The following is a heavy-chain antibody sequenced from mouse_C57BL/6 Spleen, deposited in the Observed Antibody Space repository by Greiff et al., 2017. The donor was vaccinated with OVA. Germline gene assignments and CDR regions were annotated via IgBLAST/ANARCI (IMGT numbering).Heavy chain of an antibody. CDR2: INPNNGGT. CDR1: GYTFTDYN. Sequence: EVKLMESGPELVKPGASVKIPCKASGYTFTDYNMDWVKQSHGKSLEWIGDINPNNGGTIYNQKFKGKATLTVDKSSSTAYMELRRLTSEDTAVYYCARYGRTAQARGYAMDYWGQGTSVTVSS. CDR3: ARYGRTAQARGYAMDY. V-gene: IGHV1-18*01. D-gene: IGHD3-2*02. J-gene: IGHJ4*01.